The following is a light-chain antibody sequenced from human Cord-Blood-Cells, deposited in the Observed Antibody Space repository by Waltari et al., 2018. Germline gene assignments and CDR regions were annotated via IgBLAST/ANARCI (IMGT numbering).Light chain of an antibody. Sequence: QSALTQPASVSGSPGQSITISCTGTSRDVVGYNYFSWYQQHPGKAPKRMIYEVSNRPSGVSNRFSGSKSGNTASLTISGLQAEDEADYYCSSYTSSSTLVFGGGTKLTVL. J-gene: IGLJ2*01. CDR1: SRDVVGYNY. CDR3: SSYTSSSTLV. V-gene: IGLV2-14*01. CDR2: EVS.